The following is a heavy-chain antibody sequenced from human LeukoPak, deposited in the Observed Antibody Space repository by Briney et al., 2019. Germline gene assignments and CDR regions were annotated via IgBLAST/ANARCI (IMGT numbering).Heavy chain of an antibody. Sequence: PGGSLRLSCAASGFPFSTYAMNWVRQAPGKGLEWVSVITGSGGFTQYVDSVKGRFTISRDNSKNTVCLQMNSLRVEDTALYYCVRSLDYWGQGTLVTVSS. CDR3: VRSLDY. CDR2: ITGSGGFT. V-gene: IGHV3-23*01. J-gene: IGHJ4*02. CDR1: GFPFSTYA.